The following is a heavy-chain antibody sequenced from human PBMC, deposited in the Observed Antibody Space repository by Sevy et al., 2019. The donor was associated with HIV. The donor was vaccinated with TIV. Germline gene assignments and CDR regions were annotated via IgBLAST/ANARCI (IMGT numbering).Heavy chain of an antibody. CDR1: GYTFTSYG. D-gene: IGHD1-26*01. CDR3: ARLLGSTEFGYYFDY. J-gene: IGHJ4*02. Sequence: ASVKVSCKASGYTFTSYGLSWVRQAPGQGLEWMGGIRPYNGNTDYAQKLQGRVTVTTDTSTVTAYMELRSLRSDDTALYYCARLLGSTEFGYYFDYWGQGTLVTVSS. V-gene: IGHV1-18*01. CDR2: IRPYNGNT.